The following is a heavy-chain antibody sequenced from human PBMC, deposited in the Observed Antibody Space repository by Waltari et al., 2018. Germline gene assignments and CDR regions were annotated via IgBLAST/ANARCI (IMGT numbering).Heavy chain of an antibody. Sequence: QVQLQESGPGLVKPSQTLSLTCTVSGGSISSGDYYWSWIRQPPGKGLEWIGYIYYSGSTYYNPSLKSRVTISVDTSNNQFSLKLSSVTAADTAVYYCARDGRYSSGWYHFDYWGQGTLVTVSS. V-gene: IGHV4-30-4*08. J-gene: IGHJ4*02. CDR3: ARDGRYSSGWYHFDY. CDR1: GGSISSGDYY. D-gene: IGHD6-19*01. CDR2: IYYSGST.